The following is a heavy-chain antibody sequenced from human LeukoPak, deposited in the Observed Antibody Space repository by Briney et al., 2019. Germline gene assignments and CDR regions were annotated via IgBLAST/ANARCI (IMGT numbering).Heavy chain of an antibody. CDR2: IYLYGTT. V-gene: IGHV4-4*02. J-gene: IGHJ6*02. CDR3: ARQKWEQQGRDYYFNCLDV. CDR1: IGSISSSKW. D-gene: IGHD1/OR15-1a*01. Sequence: SETLSLTSFVSIGSISSSKWWSWVRQSAVKGLEWIGEIYLYGTTNYNPSFTSRVTMSVDRSRNQFSLKLTSVTVADTAVYYCARQKWEQQGRDYYFNCLDVWGPGTTVIVSS.